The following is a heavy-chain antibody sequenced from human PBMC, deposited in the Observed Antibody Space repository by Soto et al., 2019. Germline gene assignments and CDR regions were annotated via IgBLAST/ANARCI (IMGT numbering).Heavy chain of an antibody. J-gene: IGHJ4*02. CDR3: AKSCTGGWYSSCFDY. V-gene: IGHV3-23*01. CDR2: ISGSGDST. Sequence: PGGSLRLSCAASGFTFSSYAMIWVRQAPGKGLEWVSAISGSGDSTYYADSVKGRFTISRDNSKNTLYLQMNGLRAEDTAVYYCAKSCTGGWYSSCFDYWGQGTLVTVSS. CDR1: GFTFSSYA. D-gene: IGHD6-19*01.